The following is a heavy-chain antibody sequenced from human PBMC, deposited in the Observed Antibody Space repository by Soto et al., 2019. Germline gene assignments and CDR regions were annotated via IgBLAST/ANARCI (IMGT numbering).Heavy chain of an antibody. J-gene: IGHJ6*02. V-gene: IGHV4-4*07. Sequence: SETLSLTFTVSGGSISSYYWSWIRQPAGKGLEGIVRIYTSGSTNYNPALKSRVTMSVDTSKNQFSLKLSSVTAADTAVYYCARDIVVVPAAKIPIPDQPPPKYYYYGMDXWGQGTTVTVS. D-gene: IGHD2-2*01. CDR2: IYTSGST. CDR3: ARDIVVVPAAKIPIPDQPPPKYYYYGMDX. CDR1: GGSISSYY.